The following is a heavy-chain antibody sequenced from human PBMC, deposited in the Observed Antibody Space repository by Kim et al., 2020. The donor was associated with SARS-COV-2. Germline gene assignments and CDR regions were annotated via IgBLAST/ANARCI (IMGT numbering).Heavy chain of an antibody. J-gene: IGHJ4*02. CDR1: GYTFTYYA. V-gene: IGHV7-4-1*02. Sequence: ASVKVSCKASGYTFTYYAINWVRQAPGQGLEWMGWINTNTGNPTYAQGLTGRFVFSLDTPVSTAYLQISILKAEDTAVYHCARDDYYGGGFDYLGQGTLV. CDR2: INTNTGNP. D-gene: IGHD3-10*01. CDR3: ARDDYYGGGFDY.